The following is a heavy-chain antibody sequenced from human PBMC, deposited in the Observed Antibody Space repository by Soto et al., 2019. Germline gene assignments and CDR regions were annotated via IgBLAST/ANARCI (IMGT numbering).Heavy chain of an antibody. CDR1: GFTFSSYA. CDR2: ISYDGSNK. J-gene: IGHJ6*01. CDR3: ARDKVLRYFDWLFPYYYYGMDV. D-gene: IGHD3-9*01. V-gene: IGHV3-30-3*01. Sequence: PGGALRLSXAASGFTFSSYAMHWVRQAPGKGLEWVAVISYDGSNKYYADAVKGRFTISRDNSKNTLYLQMNSLRAEDTAVYYCARDKVLRYFDWLFPYYYYGMDVWGQGTTVTVSS.